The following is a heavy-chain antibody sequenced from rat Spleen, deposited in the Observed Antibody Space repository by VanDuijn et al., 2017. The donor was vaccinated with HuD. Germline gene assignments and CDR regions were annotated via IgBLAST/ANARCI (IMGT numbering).Heavy chain of an antibody. Sequence: EVQLVESDGGSVQPGRSLKVSCAASGFTFSDYYMAWVRQSPTKGLEWVATMSYDGGNTYYRDSVKCRFTVSRNNAKNTLYLQMDSLRSEDKATYYCARQYVYDGSKSSNWFAYWVQGTLVTVSS. J-gene: IGHJ3*01. CDR3: ARQYVYDGSKSSNWFAY. CDR1: GFTFSDYY. CDR2: MSYDGGNT. V-gene: IGHV5-29*01. D-gene: IGHD1-6*01.